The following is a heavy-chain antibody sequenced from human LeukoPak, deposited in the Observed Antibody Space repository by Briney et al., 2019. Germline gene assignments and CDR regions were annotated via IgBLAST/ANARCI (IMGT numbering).Heavy chain of an antibody. CDR1: GFTVSDYS. V-gene: IGHV3-23*01. CDR3: VKRRRDSSSHFDS. CDR2: ISGSGSYT. J-gene: IGHJ4*02. Sequence: GGSLRLSCAASGFTVSDYSMAWVRQAPGKGLEWVSAISGSGSYTDYADSVKGRFTISKDNSKNTLYMRMSSLRAEDTAVYYCVKRRRDSSSHFDSWGQGTLVTVSS. D-gene: IGHD2-2*01.